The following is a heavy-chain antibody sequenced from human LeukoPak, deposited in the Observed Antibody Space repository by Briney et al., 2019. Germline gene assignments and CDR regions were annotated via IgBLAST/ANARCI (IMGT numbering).Heavy chain of an antibody. D-gene: IGHD2-2*01. Sequence: TGGSLRLSCAASGFTFSIYAMSWVRQAPGKGLEWVSAISATDYKTYYAESVKGRFTISRDSAKNTLYLQMNRLRAEDTAIYYCAKDLSYAFDYWGQGTLVTVSS. CDR3: AKDLSYAFDY. V-gene: IGHV3-23*01. CDR2: ISATDYKT. J-gene: IGHJ4*02. CDR1: GFTFSIYA.